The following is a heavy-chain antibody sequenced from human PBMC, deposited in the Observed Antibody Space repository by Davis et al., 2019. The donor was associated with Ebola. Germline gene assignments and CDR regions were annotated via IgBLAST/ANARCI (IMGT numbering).Heavy chain of an antibody. V-gene: IGHV3-23*01. Sequence: PGGSLRLSCADSVITFSSYAMTWVRQAPGKGLEWVSAISGSGGTTYYAGSVKGRFTVSRDNSKKTMYLQMNSLRAEDTAVYYCARDSYSSHLLYYYGMDVRGKGTTVTVSS. CDR1: VITFSSYA. CDR3: ARDSYSSHLLYYYGMDV. CDR2: ISGSGGTT. D-gene: IGHD6-13*01. J-gene: IGHJ6*04.